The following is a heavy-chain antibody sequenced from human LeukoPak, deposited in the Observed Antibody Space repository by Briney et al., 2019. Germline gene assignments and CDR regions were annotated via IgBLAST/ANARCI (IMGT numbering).Heavy chain of an antibody. Sequence: ASVKVSCKASGYTFTSYGISWVRQAPGQGLEWMEWISAYNGNTNYAQKLQGRVTMTTDTSTSTAYMELRSLRSDDTAVYYCAREVVGLFGSGSYLDYWGQGTLVTVSS. CDR2: ISAYNGNT. J-gene: IGHJ4*02. V-gene: IGHV1-18*01. CDR3: AREVVGLFGSGSYLDY. D-gene: IGHD3-10*01. CDR1: GYTFTSYG.